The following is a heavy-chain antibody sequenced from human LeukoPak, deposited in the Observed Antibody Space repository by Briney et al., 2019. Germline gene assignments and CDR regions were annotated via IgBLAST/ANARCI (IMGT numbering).Heavy chain of an antibody. CDR3: ARSPLRFLEWLSYFDY. CDR1: GGSISSYY. V-gene: IGHV4-59*08. CDR2: IYYSGST. J-gene: IGHJ4*02. D-gene: IGHD3-3*01. Sequence: PSETLSLTCTVSGGSISSYYWSWIRQPPGKGLEWIGYIYYSGSTNYNPSLKSRVTISVDTSKNQFSLKLSSVTAADTAVYYCARSPLRFLEWLSYFDYWGQGTLVTASS.